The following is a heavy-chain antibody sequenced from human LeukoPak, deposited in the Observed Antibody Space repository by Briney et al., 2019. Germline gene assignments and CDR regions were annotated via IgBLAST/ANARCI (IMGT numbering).Heavy chain of an antibody. CDR1: GYTFTSYD. J-gene: IGHJ3*02. CDR2: MNPNSGNT. D-gene: IGHD2-2*01. Sequence: ASVKVSCKASGYTFTSYDINWVRQATGQGLEWMGWMNPNSGNTGYAQKFQGRVTMTRNTPISTAYMELSSLRSEDTAVYYCALVPAAVDAFDIWGQGTMVTVSS. CDR3: ALVPAAVDAFDI. V-gene: IGHV1-8*01.